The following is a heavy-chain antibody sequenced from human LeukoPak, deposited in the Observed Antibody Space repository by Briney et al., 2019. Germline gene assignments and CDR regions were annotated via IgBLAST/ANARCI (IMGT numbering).Heavy chain of an antibody. CDR1: GFTFSNFW. CDR3: ASQPAAADVDY. CDR2: IKQDGSEK. Sequence: PGGSLRLSCAPSGFTFSNFWMTWVRQAPGKGLEWVANIKQDGSEKNYVESVKGRFTISRDNAKNSLYLQMNGLRAEDTAVYYCASQPAAADVDYWGQGTLVTVSS. V-gene: IGHV3-7*03. J-gene: IGHJ4*02. D-gene: IGHD2-2*01.